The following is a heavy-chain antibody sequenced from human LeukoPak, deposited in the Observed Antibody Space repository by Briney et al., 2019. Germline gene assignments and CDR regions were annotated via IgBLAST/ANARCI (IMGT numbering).Heavy chain of an antibody. V-gene: IGHV1-2*02. J-gene: IGHJ4*02. CDR3: ARAEPSYSYGYEFDY. Sequence: ASVKVSCKASGYTFTGYYMHWVRQAPGQGLEWMGWINPNSGGTNYAQKFQGRVTMTRDTSISTAYMELSRLRSDDTAVYYCARAEPSYSYGYEFDYWGQGTLVTVSP. D-gene: IGHD5-18*01. CDR1: GYTFTGYY. CDR2: INPNSGGT.